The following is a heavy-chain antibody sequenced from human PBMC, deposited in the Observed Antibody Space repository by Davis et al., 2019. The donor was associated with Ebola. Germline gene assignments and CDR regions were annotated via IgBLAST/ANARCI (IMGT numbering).Heavy chain of an antibody. CDR3: GKADCGGDCRVVDY. D-gene: IGHD2-21*02. CDR2: ISGDGGST. J-gene: IGHJ4*02. V-gene: IGHV3-43*02. Sequence: GESLKISCAASGFTFSSYAMSWVRQAPGKGLEWVSLISGDGGSTYYADSVKGRFTISRDNSKNSLYLQMNSLRTEDTALYYCGKADCGGDCRVVDYWGQGTLVTVSS. CDR1: GFTFSSYA.